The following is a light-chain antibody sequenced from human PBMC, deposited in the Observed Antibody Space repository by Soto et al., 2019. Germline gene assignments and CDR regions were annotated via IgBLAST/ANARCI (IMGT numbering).Light chain of an antibody. J-gene: IGKJ4*01. CDR3: QQYGTSPLT. Sequence: EIVLTQSPGTLSLSPGERATLSCRASQSVSSNYLAWYQQKPGQAPRLLIYGASSRATGIPDRFSGSGSRTDFTLTISRLEPEDFAVYSCQQYGTSPLTFGGGTKIQIK. V-gene: IGKV3-20*01. CDR2: GAS. CDR1: QSVSSNY.